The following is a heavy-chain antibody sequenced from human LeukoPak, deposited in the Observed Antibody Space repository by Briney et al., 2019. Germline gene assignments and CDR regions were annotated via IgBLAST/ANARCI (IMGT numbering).Heavy chain of an antibody. Sequence: PSETLSLTCTVSGGSISSYYWSWIRQPPGKGLEWIGYISYSGSTNYSPSLKSRVTISVDTSKNKFSLKLSSVTAADTAVYYCARQGRDYGDFDYWGQGTLVTVSS. D-gene: IGHD4-17*01. CDR2: ISYSGST. J-gene: IGHJ4*02. CDR1: GGSISSYY. CDR3: ARQGRDYGDFDY. V-gene: IGHV4-59*08.